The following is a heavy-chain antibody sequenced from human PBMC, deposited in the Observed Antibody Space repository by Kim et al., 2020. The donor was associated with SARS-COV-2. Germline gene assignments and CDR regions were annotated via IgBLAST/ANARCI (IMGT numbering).Heavy chain of an antibody. V-gene: IGHV4-4*07. D-gene: IGHD3-16*01. J-gene: IGHJ3*02. Sequence: TNYNPSLKSRVTMSVDTSKNQFSLKLSSVPAADTAVYYCARDPGGPAFDIWGQGTMVTVSS. CDR3: ARDPGGPAFDI. CDR2: T.